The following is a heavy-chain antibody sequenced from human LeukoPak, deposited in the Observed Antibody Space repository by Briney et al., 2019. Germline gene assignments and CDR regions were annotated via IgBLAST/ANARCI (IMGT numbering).Heavy chain of an antibody. D-gene: IGHD3-22*01. Sequence: GASVKVSCKASGYTFTGYHMHWVRQAPGQGLEWMGWINPNSGGTNYAQKFQGRVTMTRDTSISTAYMELSRLRSDDTAVYYCARGPLSATQWLLFDYWGQGTLVTVSS. CDR2: INPNSGGT. CDR3: ARGPLSATQWLLFDY. CDR1: GYTFTGYH. J-gene: IGHJ4*02. V-gene: IGHV1-2*02.